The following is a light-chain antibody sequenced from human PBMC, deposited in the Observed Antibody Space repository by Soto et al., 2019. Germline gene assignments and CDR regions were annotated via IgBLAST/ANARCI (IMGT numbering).Light chain of an antibody. CDR3: AAWDDSLSGPV. CDR2: STN. CDR1: SYNIGSDY. J-gene: IGLJ3*02. V-gene: IGLV1-47*02. Sequence: SVLTQPPSASGTPGQRVTISCSGSSYNIGSDYVYWYQQVPGTAPKLLIYSTNQRPSGVPDRFSGSKSGTSASLTISGLRSEDEAEYYCAAWDDSLSGPVFGGGTQLTVL.